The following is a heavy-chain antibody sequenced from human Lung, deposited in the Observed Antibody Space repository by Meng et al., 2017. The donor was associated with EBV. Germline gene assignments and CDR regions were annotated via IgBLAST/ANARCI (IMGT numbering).Heavy chain of an antibody. CDR3: ARGRYELIWGLFDP. D-gene: IGHD1-1*01. V-gene: IGHV1-46*01. J-gene: IGHJ5*02. CDR2: INPSGGST. CDR1: GYTFTSYY. Sequence: QGQLVQSGAEVKKPGASVKVFCKASGYTFTSYYMHWVRQAPGQGLEWMGTINPSGGSTSYAQKFQGRVTMTRDTSTSTVYMELSRLRSDDTAVYYCARGRYELIWGLFDPWGQGTLVTVSS.